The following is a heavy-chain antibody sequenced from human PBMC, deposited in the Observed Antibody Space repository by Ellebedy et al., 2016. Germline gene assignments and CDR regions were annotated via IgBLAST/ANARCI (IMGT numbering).Heavy chain of an antibody. CDR1: GYTFTSSA. J-gene: IGHJ4*02. CDR2: IVVGSGNT. V-gene: IGHV1-58*01. D-gene: IGHD6-19*01. CDR3: ACSISSGWSRSSYYFDY. Sequence: ASVKVSCKASGYTFTSSAVQWVRQARGQRLEWIGWIVVGSGNTNYAQKFQGRVTITADESTSTAYMELSSLRSEDTAVYYCACSISSGWSRSSYYFDYWGQGTLVTVSS.